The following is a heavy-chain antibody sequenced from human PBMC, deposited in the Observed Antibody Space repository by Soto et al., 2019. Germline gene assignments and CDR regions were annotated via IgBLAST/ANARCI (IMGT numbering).Heavy chain of an antibody. V-gene: IGHV3-30*18. D-gene: IGHD4-17*01. CDR1: GFTFSSYG. J-gene: IGHJ4*02. Sequence: GGSLRLSCAASGFTFSSYGMHWVRQAPGKGLEWVAVISYDGSNKYYADSVKGRFTISRDNSKNTLYLQMNSLRAEDTAVYYCAKDRPRKATVTPDYWGQGTLVTVSS. CDR3: AKDRPRKATVTPDY. CDR2: ISYDGSNK.